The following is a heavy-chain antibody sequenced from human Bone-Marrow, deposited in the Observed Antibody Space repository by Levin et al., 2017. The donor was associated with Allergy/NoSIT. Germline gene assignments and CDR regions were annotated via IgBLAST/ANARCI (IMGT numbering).Heavy chain of an antibody. CDR1: GYTFANYW. D-gene: IGHD4-17*01. CDR2: IFPRDSDT. J-gene: IGHJ4*02. Sequence: GGSLRLSCAGSGYTFANYWIGWVRQMPGKGLEWIGIIFPRDSDTRYSPSFEGQVTISVDKSITTAFLQWSSLRASDTAIYYCARTPDYGDLFKFWGQGTLVTVSS. CDR3: ARTPDYGDLFKF. V-gene: IGHV5-51*01.